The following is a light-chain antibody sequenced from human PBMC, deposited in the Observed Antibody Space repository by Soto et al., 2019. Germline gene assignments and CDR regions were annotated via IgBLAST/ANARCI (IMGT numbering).Light chain of an antibody. CDR1: QGIGDT. CDR3: QHFGGTTFT. Sequence: EVVMTQSPATLSVSPWEGVTLSCRANQGIGDTLAWYQHKPGQTPRLLIYDTSTRATGIPDRFSGSGSGTHFTLPISRLEPGDFAVYYCQHFGGTTFTFGQGTRLEI. CDR2: DTS. J-gene: IGKJ5*01. V-gene: IGKV3-20*01.